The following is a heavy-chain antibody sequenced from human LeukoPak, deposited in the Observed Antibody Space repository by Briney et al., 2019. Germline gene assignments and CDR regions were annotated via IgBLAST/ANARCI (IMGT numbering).Heavy chain of an antibody. D-gene: IGHD1-26*01. Sequence: SETLSLTCTVSGGSVSSSFYYWGWIRQPPGKGLEWIGSMYFSGSTHYNPSPKSRVTISVDTSKNQFSLKLTSVTAADTAVYYCANAASYSVDYWGQGTLVTVSS. CDR3: ANAASYSVDY. CDR1: GGSVSSSFYY. V-gene: IGHV4-39*01. CDR2: MYFSGST. J-gene: IGHJ4*02.